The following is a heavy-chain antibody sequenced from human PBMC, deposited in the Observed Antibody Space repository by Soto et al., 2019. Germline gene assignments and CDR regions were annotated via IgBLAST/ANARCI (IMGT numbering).Heavy chain of an antibody. CDR3: AKNQIFDY. J-gene: IGHJ4*02. Sequence: GGSLRLSCAASGFNFSNYGMSWVRQAPGRGLEWVSSISRSAVRTYYADSVKGRFTISRDDSKNTLYLQMNSLRAEDTAVYYCAKNQIFDYWGQGTLVTVSS. D-gene: IGHD2-15*01. CDR1: GFNFSNYG. V-gene: IGHV3-23*01. CDR2: ISRSAVRT.